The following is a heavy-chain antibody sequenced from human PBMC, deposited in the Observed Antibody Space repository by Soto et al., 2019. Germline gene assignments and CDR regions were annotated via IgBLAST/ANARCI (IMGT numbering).Heavy chain of an antibody. CDR1: GFTFSGSA. V-gene: IGHV3-73*01. J-gene: IGHJ4*02. Sequence: GGSLRLSCAASGFTFSGSAMHWVRQASGKGLEWVGRIRSKANTYATAYAASVKGRFTISRDDSKNTAYLQMNSLKTEDTAVYYCTSMVRGVIDYWGQGTLVTVSS. D-gene: IGHD3-10*01. CDR3: TSMVRGVIDY. CDR2: IRSKANTYAT.